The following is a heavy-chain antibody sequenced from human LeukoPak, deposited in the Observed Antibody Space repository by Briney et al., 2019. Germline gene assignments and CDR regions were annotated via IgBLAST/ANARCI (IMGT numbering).Heavy chain of an antibody. Sequence: PSETLSLTCTVSGVSISSGGYYWGWLRQHPGKGLEWIVYIYYSGSTYYNPSLKSQVTISVDTSKNQFSLKLSSVTAADTAVYYCARGGLRYFDWLLDYWGQGTLVTVSS. J-gene: IGHJ4*02. V-gene: IGHV4-31*01. CDR1: GVSISSGGYY. D-gene: IGHD3-9*01. CDR2: IYYSGST. CDR3: ARGGLRYFDWLLDY.